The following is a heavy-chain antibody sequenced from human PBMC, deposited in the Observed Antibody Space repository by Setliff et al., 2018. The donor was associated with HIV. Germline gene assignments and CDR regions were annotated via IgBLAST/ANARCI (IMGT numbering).Heavy chain of an antibody. V-gene: IGHV3-64D*09. J-gene: IGHJ6*03. CDR3: VKAMVDGDYHYYYYMDV. CDR2: ISSNGGST. D-gene: IGHD4-17*01. Sequence: GGSLRLSCSASGFTFSSYAMHWVRQAPGKGLEYVSAISSNGGSTYYADSVKGRFTISRDNSKNTLYLQMSSLRAEDTAVYYCVKAMVDGDYHYYYYMDVWGKGTTVTVSS. CDR1: GFTFSSYA.